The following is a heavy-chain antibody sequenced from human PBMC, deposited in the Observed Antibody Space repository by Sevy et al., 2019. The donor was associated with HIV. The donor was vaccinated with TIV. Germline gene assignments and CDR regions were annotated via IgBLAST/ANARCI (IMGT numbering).Heavy chain of an antibody. J-gene: IGHJ4*02. CDR1: GFTFSSYN. Sequence: GGSLRLSCAASGFTFSSYNMNWVRQAPGKGLEWVSSISSASSYIRYANSVRGRFTITRDNDKNSLYLQMNSLRAEDTAVYYCARFLNYYDTSGFGYWGQGTLVTVSS. V-gene: IGHV3-21*01. CDR3: ARFLNYYDTSGFGY. D-gene: IGHD3-22*01. CDR2: ISSASSYI.